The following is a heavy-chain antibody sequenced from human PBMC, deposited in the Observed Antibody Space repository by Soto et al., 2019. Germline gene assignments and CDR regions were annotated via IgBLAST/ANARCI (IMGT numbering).Heavy chain of an antibody. CDR3: AKVEQLAFDY. D-gene: IGHD6-13*01. J-gene: IGHJ4*02. V-gene: IGHV3-23*01. CDR2: ISGSGDIM. CDR1: GFTFSIYA. Sequence: EVQVLESGGGLVQPGGSLRLSCAASGFTFSIYAMTWVRQAPGKGLEWVSTISGSGDIMYYADSVKGRFTISRDNSKDTLYLQMNSLRAEDTAVYYCAKVEQLAFDYWGQGTLVTVSS.